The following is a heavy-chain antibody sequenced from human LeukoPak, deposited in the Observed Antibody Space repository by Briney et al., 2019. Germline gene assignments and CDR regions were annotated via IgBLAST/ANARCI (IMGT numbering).Heavy chain of an antibody. CDR3: ARDTKRLYYYDSSGLPDY. CDR2: ISGSGGST. Sequence: GGSLRLSCAASGFTFSSYAMSWVRQAPGKGLEWVSAISGSGGSTYYADSVKGRFTISRDNAKNSLYLQMNSLRAEDTAVYYCARDTKRLYYYDSSGLPDYWGQGTLVTVSS. D-gene: IGHD3-22*01. J-gene: IGHJ4*02. CDR1: GFTFSSYA. V-gene: IGHV3-23*01.